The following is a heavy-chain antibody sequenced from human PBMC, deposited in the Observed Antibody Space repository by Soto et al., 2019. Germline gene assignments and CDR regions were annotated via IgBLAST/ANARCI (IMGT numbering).Heavy chain of an antibody. CDR3: ARRFKDTIFGVVTTYYFDY. Sequence: SETLSLTCTVSGDSISSSSYDWGWIRQPPGKGLEWIGSIYYSGSTYYNPSLKSRVTISVDTSKNQFSLKLSSVTAADTAVYYCARRFKDTIFGVVTTYYFDYWGQGTLVTVSS. CDR1: GDSISSSSYD. D-gene: IGHD3-3*01. V-gene: IGHV4-39*01. CDR2: IYYSGST. J-gene: IGHJ4*02.